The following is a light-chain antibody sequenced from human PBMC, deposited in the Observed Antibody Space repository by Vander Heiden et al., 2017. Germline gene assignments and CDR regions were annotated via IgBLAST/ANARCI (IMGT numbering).Light chain of an antibody. CDR2: KDK. CDR3: QARDSSTARV. V-gene: IGLV3-1*01. Sequence: SYELTQPPSVSVSPGETASITCSGGQQGGNYICWYQQKPGQSPVLVIYKDKTRPSGITELLYGANTGNTATMTISGTQAMDEADYYCQARDSSTARVFGGGTKLTVL. CDR1: QQGGNY. J-gene: IGLJ2*01.